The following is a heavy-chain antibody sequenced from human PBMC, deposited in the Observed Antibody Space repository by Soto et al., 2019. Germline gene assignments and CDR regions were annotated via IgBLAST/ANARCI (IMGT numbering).Heavy chain of an antibody. CDR3: ASRLSTIFGVVGYYYYGMDV. CDR2: IIPIFGTA. Sequence: GASVKVSCKASGGTFSSYAISWVRQAPGQGLEWMGGIIPIFGTANYAQKFQGRVTITADESTSTAYMELSSLRSEDTAVYYCASRLSTIFGVVGYYYYGMDVWGQGTTVTVSS. V-gene: IGHV1-69*13. D-gene: IGHD3-3*01. J-gene: IGHJ6*02. CDR1: GGTFSSYA.